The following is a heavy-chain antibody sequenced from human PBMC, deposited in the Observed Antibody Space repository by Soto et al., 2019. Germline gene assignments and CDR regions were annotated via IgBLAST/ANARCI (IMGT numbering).Heavy chain of an antibody. V-gene: IGHV4-30-4*01. D-gene: IGHD6-19*01. J-gene: IGHJ4*02. CDR3: AREIAVAGPVDPLHYFDY. CDR1: GGSISSGDYY. Sequence: PSETLSLTCTVSGGSISSGDYYWSWIRQPPGKGLEWIGYIYYSGSTYYNPSLKSRVTISVDTSKNQFSLKLSSVTAADTAVYYCAREIAVAGPVDPLHYFDYWGQGTLVTVSS. CDR2: IYYSGST.